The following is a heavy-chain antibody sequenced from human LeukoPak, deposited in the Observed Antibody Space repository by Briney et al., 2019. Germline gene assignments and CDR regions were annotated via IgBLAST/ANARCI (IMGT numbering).Heavy chain of an antibody. CDR3: ARGLYDSGDYYYGIRAYYFDQ. V-gene: IGHV4-34*01. J-gene: IGHJ4*02. Sequence: SQTLSLTCAVSGASFSGDYWSWLRQPPGKGLEGIAEINHSGRSNFNPSLQGRVTISVDTSKNQFSLILSSVPAADTARYYCARGLYDSGDYYYGIRAYYFDQWGQGTLVTVSS. CDR2: INHSGRS. CDR1: GASFSGDY. D-gene: IGHD3-22*01.